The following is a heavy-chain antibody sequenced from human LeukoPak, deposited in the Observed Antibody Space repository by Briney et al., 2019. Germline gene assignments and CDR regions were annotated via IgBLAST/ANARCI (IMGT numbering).Heavy chain of an antibody. Sequence: ASVKVSCKASGGTFSSYAVSWVRQAPGQGLEWMGGIIPIFGTANYAQKFQGRVTITADESTSTAYMELSSLRSEDTAVYYCATPSELGGELPGNVFDYWGQGTLVTVSS. CDR2: IIPIFGTA. CDR3: ATPSELGGELPGNVFDY. CDR1: GGTFSSYA. D-gene: IGHD1-26*01. J-gene: IGHJ4*02. V-gene: IGHV1-69*13.